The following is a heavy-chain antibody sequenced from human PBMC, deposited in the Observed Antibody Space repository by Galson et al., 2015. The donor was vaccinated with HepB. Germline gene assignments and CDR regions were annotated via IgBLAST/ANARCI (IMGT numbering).Heavy chain of an antibody. V-gene: IGHV1-24*01. J-gene: IGHJ5*02. CDR1: GYTLTELY. D-gene: IGHD5-18*01. Sequence: SVKVSCKVSGYTLTELYMHWVRQAPGKGPEWMGGFDPEDGETIYAQKFQGRVTMTEDTSTDTAYMELSSLRSEDTAVHYCATLRGHQNGYESDHPRVDPWGQGTLVTGSS. CDR2: FDPEDGET. CDR3: ATLRGHQNGYESDHPRVDP.